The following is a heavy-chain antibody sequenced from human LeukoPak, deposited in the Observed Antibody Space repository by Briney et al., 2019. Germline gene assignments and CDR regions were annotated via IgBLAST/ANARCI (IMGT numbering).Heavy chain of an antibody. CDR1: GGTFSSYT. CDR3: ARDYRSGRSNWFDP. J-gene: IGHJ5*02. V-gene: IGHV1-69*04. Sequence: GASVKVSCKASGGTFSSYTISWVRQAPGQGLEWMGRIIPILSIANYAQKFQGRVTITADKSTSTAYMELSSLRSEDTAVYYCARDYRSGRSNWFDPWGQGTLVTVSS. CDR2: IIPILSIA. D-gene: IGHD6-19*01.